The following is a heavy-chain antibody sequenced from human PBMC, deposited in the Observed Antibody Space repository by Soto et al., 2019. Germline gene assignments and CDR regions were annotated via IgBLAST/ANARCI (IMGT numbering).Heavy chain of an antibody. Sequence: ASVKVSCKASGYTFTGYYMHWVRQAPGQGLERMGWINPSSGGTNYAQKFQGWVTMTRDTSISTAYMELSRLRSDDTAVYYCASVFCISTSCPKRASRMDVWGQGTTDTVSS. D-gene: IGHD2-2*01. CDR2: INPSSGGT. CDR3: ASVFCISTSCPKRASRMDV. J-gene: IGHJ6*02. V-gene: IGHV1-2*04. CDR1: GYTFTGYY.